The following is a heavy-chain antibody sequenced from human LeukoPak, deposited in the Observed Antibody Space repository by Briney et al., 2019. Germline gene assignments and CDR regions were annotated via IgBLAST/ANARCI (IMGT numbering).Heavy chain of an antibody. Sequence: PSETLSLTCTVSGGSISSYYWSWIRQPPGKGLEWIGYIYYSGSTNYNPSLKSRVTISVDTSKNQFSLKLSSVTAADTAVYYCARQEDGLQNWFDPWGQGTLVTVSS. D-gene: IGHD4-11*01. CDR2: IYYSGST. V-gene: IGHV4-59*01. CDR3: ARQEDGLQNWFDP. J-gene: IGHJ5*02. CDR1: GGSISSYY.